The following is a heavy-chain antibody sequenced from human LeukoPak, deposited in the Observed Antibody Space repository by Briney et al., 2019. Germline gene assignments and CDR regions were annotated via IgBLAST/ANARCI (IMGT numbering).Heavy chain of an antibody. CDR1: GGSISSSSYY. V-gene: IGHV4-39*07. D-gene: IGHD3-10*01. Sequence: SETLSLTCTVSGGSISSSSYYWGWIRQPPGKGLEWIGSIYYSGSTYYNPSLKSRVTISVDTSKNQFSLKLSSVTAADTAVYYCAREGITMVRGVITSWWFDPWGQGTLVTVSS. CDR3: AREGITMVRGVITSWWFDP. J-gene: IGHJ5*02. CDR2: IYYSGST.